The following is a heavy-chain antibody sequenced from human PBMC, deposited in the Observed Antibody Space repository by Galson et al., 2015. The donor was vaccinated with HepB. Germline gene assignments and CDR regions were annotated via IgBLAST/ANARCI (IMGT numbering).Heavy chain of an antibody. Sequence: VSCKASGGTFSSYGISWVRQAPGQGLEWMGRFIPMLGIANYAQKFQGRVTITADKSRNTAYMGLTSLRSEDTAMYYCAREEPGLSLFSWGQGTLVTVSS. CDR3: AREEPGLSLFS. J-gene: IGHJ5*02. CDR2: FIPMLGIA. CDR1: GGTFSSYG. V-gene: IGHV1-69*04. D-gene: IGHD2-21*01.